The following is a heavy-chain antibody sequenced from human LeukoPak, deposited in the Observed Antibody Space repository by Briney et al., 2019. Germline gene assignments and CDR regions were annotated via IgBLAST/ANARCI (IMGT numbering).Heavy chain of an antibody. J-gene: IGHJ6*02. CDR3: ARDLPGDPLPYYGMDV. CDR1: GGTFSSYA. V-gene: IGHV1-69*13. Sequence: SVKVSCKASGGTFSSYAISWVRQAPGQGLEWMGGIIPIFGTANYAQKFQGRVTITADESTSPAYMELSRLSSEDTAVYYCARDLPGDPLPYYGMDVWGQGTTVTVSS. CDR2: IIPIFGTA. D-gene: IGHD4-17*01.